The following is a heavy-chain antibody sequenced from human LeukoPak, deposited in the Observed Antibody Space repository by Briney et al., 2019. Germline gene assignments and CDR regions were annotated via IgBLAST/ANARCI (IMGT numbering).Heavy chain of an antibody. Sequence: SETLSLTCTVSGGSISSGGYYWSWIRQHPGKGLEWIGYIYYSGSTYYNPSLKSRVTISVDTSKNQFSLKLSSVTAADTAVYYCATADYYDSSGYHYGSFDIWGQGTMVTVSS. CDR1: GGSISSGGYY. V-gene: IGHV4-31*03. J-gene: IGHJ3*02. D-gene: IGHD3-22*01. CDR2: IYYSGST. CDR3: ATADYYDSSGYHYGSFDI.